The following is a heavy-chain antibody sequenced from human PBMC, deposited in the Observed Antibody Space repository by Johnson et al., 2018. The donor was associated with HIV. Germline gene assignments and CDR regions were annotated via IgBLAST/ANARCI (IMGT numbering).Heavy chain of an antibody. CDR3: ARGFVRISMILVADAFDM. J-gene: IGHJ3*02. Sequence: VQLVESGGGVVRRGGSLRLSCATSGFTFDDHGMRWVRQGPGQGLEWGSGINWNGGSKGYADSVEGRFTLSRDNAKNSLELQMNSLRAEDTALYFCARGFVRISMILVADAFDMWGQGTMVTVSS. CDR1: GFTFDDHG. D-gene: IGHD3-22*01. V-gene: IGHV3-20*04. CDR2: INWNGGSK.